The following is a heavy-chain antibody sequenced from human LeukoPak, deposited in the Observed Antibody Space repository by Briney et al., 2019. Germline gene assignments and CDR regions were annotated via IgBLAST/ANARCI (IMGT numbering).Heavy chain of an antibody. CDR3: AKEGEYYDFWSGYYFHFDY. V-gene: IGHV3-23*01. CDR1: GFTFSSYA. D-gene: IGHD3-3*01. CDR2: ISGNGGST. J-gene: IGHJ4*02. Sequence: GGSLRLSCAASGFTFSSYAMSWVRQAPGKGLEWVSAISGNGGSTYYADSVKGRFTISRDNSENTLYLQMNSLRAEDTAVYYCAKEGEYYDFWSGYYFHFDYWGQGTLVTVSS.